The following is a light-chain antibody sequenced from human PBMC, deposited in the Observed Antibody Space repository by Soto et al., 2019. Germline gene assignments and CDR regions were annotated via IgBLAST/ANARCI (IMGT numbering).Light chain of an antibody. CDR2: DTS. V-gene: IGKV3-20*01. Sequence: EIVLTQYPGTLSLSPGDRATLSCRASQSVFSSYLAWYQEKPGQAPRLLIYDTSSRATGIPDRFSGSGSGTDFTLTISRLEPEDFAVYYCQQYGSSPTFGQGTKVELK. J-gene: IGKJ1*01. CDR3: QQYGSSPT. CDR1: QSVFSSY.